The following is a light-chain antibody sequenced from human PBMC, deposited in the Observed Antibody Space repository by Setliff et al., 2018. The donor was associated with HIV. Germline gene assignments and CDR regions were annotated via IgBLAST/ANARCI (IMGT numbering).Light chain of an antibody. CDR2: EVS. V-gene: IGLV2-14*01. J-gene: IGLJ1*01. Sequence: QSALAQPASVSGSPGQSITISCTGTSSDVGDYDFVSWFQQHPGKAPKLMIYEVSNRPSGVSNRFSGSKSGNTASLTISGLQAEDEADYYCNSYTGSSTGYVFGTGTKVNVL. CDR3: NSYTGSSTGYV. CDR1: SSDVGDYDF.